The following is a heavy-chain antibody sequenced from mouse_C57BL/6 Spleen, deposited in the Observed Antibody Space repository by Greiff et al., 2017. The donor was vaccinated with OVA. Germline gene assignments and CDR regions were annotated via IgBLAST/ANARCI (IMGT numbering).Heavy chain of an antibody. CDR2: INYDGSST. V-gene: IGHV5-16*01. CDR1: GFTFSDYY. CDR3: ARDRDFDY. J-gene: IGHJ2*01. Sequence: EVKLVESEGGLVQPGSSMKLSCTASGFTFSDYYMAWVRQVPEKGLEWVANINYDGSSTYYLDSLKSRFLISRDNAKNILYLQMSSLKSEDTATYYCARDRDFDYWGQGTTLTVSS.